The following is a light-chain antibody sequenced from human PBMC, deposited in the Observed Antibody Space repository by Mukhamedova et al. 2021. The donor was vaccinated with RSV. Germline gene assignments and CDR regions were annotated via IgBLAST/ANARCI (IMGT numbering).Light chain of an antibody. J-gene: IGKJ4*01. Sequence: WYQRRVHGKAPKLLIYNSSIFDTGFPSRFSGSVSGTDFTLTIISLHPEDFATYYCHQFNSYPLTFGGGTKVEIK. CDR2: NSS. CDR3: HQFNSYPLT. V-gene: IGKV1-13*02.